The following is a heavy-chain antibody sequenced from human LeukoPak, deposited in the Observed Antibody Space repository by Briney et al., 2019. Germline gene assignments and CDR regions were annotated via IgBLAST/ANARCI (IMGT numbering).Heavy chain of an antibody. CDR2: ISYDGSNK. D-gene: IGHD3-10*01. CDR1: GFTFSSYD. V-gene: IGHV3-30*18. J-gene: IGHJ4*02. Sequence: PGRSLRLSCAASGFTFSSYDMHWVRQAPGKGLEWVAVISYDGSNKYYADSVKGRFTISRDNSKNTLYLQMNSLRAEDTAVYYCAKSGTRYFDYWGQGTLVTVSS. CDR3: AKSGTRYFDY.